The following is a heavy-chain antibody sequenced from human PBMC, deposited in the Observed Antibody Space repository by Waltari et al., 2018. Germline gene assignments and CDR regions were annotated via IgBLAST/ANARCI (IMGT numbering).Heavy chain of an antibody. Sequence: EVQLVESGGGLVQPGGSLRLSCSASGFSFSSYGMHWVRQTPGKGLEYVEGISGNGGSTYYANSVKDRFSISRDNSKNTLYIQMSSLRSEDTAIYYCVKTVVGSFIFDYWGQGTLVTVSS. CDR2: ISGNGGST. J-gene: IGHJ4*02. CDR3: VKTVVGSFIFDY. V-gene: IGHV3-64D*06. D-gene: IGHD1-26*01. CDR1: GFSFSSYG.